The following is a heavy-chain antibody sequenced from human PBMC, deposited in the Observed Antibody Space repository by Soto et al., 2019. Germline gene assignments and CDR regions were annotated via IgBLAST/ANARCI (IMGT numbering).Heavy chain of an antibody. J-gene: IGHJ6*02. Sequence: EVQLVESGGGLVQPGGSLRLSCVASGFSFGSYCLHWVRQAPGKGLEYLSAISNDGVHTYYANSEKDRFTISRDNSKDTLYLHMGSLTPEDMAVHHYSRGHLPLDYHSYCMYVWGQGTKVTVSS. CDR1: GFSFGSYC. CDR2: ISNDGVHT. V-gene: IGHV3-64*01. CDR3: SRGHLPLDYHSYCMYV.